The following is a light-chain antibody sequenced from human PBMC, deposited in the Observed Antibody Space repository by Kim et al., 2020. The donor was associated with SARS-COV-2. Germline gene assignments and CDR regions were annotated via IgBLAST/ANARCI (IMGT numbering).Light chain of an antibody. V-gene: IGKV1-16*02. CDR2: AAS. Sequence: AVGGSVTITCRASHGISTYLAWFQQKPGKAPKSLLYAASTLQSGVPSNFSGSGSGTDFTLTINSLQPEDAATYYCQHYYTYPPTFGGGTTVDIK. CDR3: QHYYTYPPT. CDR1: HGISTY. J-gene: IGKJ4*01.